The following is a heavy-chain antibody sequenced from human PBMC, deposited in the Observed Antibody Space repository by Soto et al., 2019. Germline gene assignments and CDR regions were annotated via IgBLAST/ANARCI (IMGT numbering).Heavy chain of an antibody. CDR3: ARAEVDY. J-gene: IGHJ4*02. V-gene: IGHV3-74*01. CDR2: MTSDGRTR. Sequence: GGSLRLSCEASVFTFGDYWMHWVRQAPGKGPEWVSRMTSDGRTRQYADSVQGRFTVSRDNAKNTMYLQMNSLRAEDTAVYYCARAEVDYWGPGNFVIGSS. CDR1: VFTFGDYW.